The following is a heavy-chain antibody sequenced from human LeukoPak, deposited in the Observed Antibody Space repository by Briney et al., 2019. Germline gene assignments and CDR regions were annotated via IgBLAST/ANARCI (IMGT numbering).Heavy chain of an antibody. CDR3: ARIHSYDSSGHWDDY. Sequence: GGSLRLSCAASGFTVSSNYMSWVRQAPGKGLEWVSVIYSGGSTYYADSVKGRFTISRDNSKNTLYLQMNSLRAEDTAVYYCARIHSYDSSGHWDDYWGQGTLVTVSS. D-gene: IGHD3-22*01. CDR2: IYSGGST. J-gene: IGHJ4*02. CDR1: GFTVSSNY. V-gene: IGHV3-53*01.